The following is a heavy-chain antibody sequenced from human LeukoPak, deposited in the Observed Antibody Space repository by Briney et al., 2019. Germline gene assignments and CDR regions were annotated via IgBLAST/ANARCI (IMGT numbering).Heavy chain of an antibody. J-gene: IGHJ3*02. Sequence: PSQTLSLTCTVSGGSISSVSYSWSWIRQPAGKGLEWIGRIYTSGSTNYNPSLKSRVTISVDTSKNQFSLKLSSVTAADAAVYYCAREELILDYYYYDVFDMWGQGTVVTVSS. CDR1: GGSISSVSYS. D-gene: IGHD2/OR15-2a*01. CDR3: AREELILDYYYYDVFDM. V-gene: IGHV4-61*02. CDR2: IYTSGST.